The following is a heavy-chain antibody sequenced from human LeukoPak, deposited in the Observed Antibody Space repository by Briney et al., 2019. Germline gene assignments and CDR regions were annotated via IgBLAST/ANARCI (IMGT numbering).Heavy chain of an antibody. CDR1: GGSISSSSYY. J-gene: IGHJ4*02. CDR3: ARGGGRYDILTGYPKLRWYFDY. Sequence: SETLSLTCTVSGGSISSSSYYWGWIRQPPGKGLEWIGSIYYSGSTYYNPSLKSRVTISVDTSKNQFSLKLSSVTAADTAVYYCARGGGRYDILTGYPKLRWYFDYWGQGTLVTVSS. CDR2: IYYSGST. V-gene: IGHV4-39*07. D-gene: IGHD3-9*01.